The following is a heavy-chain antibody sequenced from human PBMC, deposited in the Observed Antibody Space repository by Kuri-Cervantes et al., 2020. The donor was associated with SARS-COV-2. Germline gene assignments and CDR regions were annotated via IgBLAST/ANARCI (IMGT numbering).Heavy chain of an antibody. V-gene: IGHV3-74*01. Sequence: GESLKISCAASGFTFSSYWMHWVRQAPGKGLVWVSRINSDGSSTSYADSVKGRFTISRDNAKNTLYLQMDSLRAEDTAVYYCARDRTMLDYFDYWGQGTLVTVSS. CDR2: INSDGSST. J-gene: IGHJ4*02. D-gene: IGHD3-10*02. CDR1: GFTFSSYW. CDR3: ARDRTMLDYFDY.